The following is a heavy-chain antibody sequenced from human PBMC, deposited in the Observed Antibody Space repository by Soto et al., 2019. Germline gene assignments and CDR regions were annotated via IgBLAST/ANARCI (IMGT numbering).Heavy chain of an antibody. D-gene: IGHD3-10*01. J-gene: IGHJ6*02. CDR2: INSDGSST. Sequence: EVQLVESGGGLVQPGGSLRLSCAASGFTFSSYWMHWVRQAPGKGLVWVSRINSDGSSTSYADSVKGRFTISRDNAKNTLYLQMNSLRAEDTAVYYCARDRGRLTRFYYYYGMDVWGQGTTVTVSS. V-gene: IGHV3-74*01. CDR1: GFTFSSYW. CDR3: ARDRGRLTRFYYYYGMDV.